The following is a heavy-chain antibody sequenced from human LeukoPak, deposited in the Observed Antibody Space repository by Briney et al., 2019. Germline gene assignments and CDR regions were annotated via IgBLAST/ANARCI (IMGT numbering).Heavy chain of an antibody. D-gene: IGHD3-9*01. J-gene: IGHJ4*02. CDR1: GFTFSSYA. V-gene: IGHV3-23*01. CDR3: AKSLRYFDWLTDY. Sequence: GGSLRLSCAVSGFTFSSYAMSWVRQAPGKGLEWVSAISGSGGSTYYAESVKGRFTISRDNSKNTLYLQMSSLRAEDTAVYYCAKSLRYFDWLTDYWGQGTLVTVSS. CDR2: ISGSGGST.